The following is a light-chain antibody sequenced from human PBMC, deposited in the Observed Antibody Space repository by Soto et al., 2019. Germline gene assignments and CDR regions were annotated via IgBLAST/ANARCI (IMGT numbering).Light chain of an antibody. J-gene: IGLJ2*01. V-gene: IGLV2-8*01. CDR3: NAYAGPNNVDVL. CDR2: EVN. Sequence: QSALTQPPSASGSPGQSVTISCTGTSSDIGTYNYVSWYQQHPGEAPKLILYEVNRRPSGVPDRFSGSKSGNTASLIVSGLQADDEAVYYYNAYAGPNNVDVLFGGGTKLTVL. CDR1: SSDIGTYNY.